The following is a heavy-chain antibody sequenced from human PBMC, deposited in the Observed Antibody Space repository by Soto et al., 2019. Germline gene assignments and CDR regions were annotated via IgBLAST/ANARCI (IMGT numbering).Heavy chain of an antibody. V-gene: IGHV3-23*01. CDR3: AKYFSRDSFSQKPSCGGDYYALDA. CDR1: GFPFDNYA. Sequence: GGSLRLSCEASGFPFDNYAMSWVRQAPGKGLEWVSAISGGSPKEFYAESVKGRFTISRDNSKNTLFLEMNSLRADDAALYYCAKYFSRDSFSQKPSCGGDYYALDAWGQGTQVTVSS. D-gene: IGHD2-21*02. CDR2: ISGGSPKE. J-gene: IGHJ5*02.